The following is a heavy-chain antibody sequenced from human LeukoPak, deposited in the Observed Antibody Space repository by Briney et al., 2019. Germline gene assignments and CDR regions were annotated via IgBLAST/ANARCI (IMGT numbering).Heavy chain of an antibody. CDR2: SGSSGDT. CDR3: AKARGATYGTYYFDY. D-gene: IGHD4/OR15-4a*01. CDR1: GFTFSSYA. J-gene: IGHJ4*02. Sequence: PGGSLRLSCAASGFTFSSYAMNWVRQAPGKGLEWVSISGSSGDTYYADSVKGRFTISRDNSKNTLYLQMNSLRAEDTAVYYCAKARGATYGTYYFDYWGQGTLVTVSS. V-gene: IGHV3-23*01.